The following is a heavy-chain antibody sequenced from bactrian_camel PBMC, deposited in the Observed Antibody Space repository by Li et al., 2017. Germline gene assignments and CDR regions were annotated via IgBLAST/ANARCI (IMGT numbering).Heavy chain of an antibody. CDR2: IYTGGGQT. J-gene: IGHJ6*01. Sequence: HVQLVESGGGSVQAGGSLRLSCAARVSYVAYNCMGWFRQAPGQEREEVASIYTGGGQTYYGNSVKGRFTLSHDNAKNMLYLQMDSLKPEDTAVYYCAAESVFDSDYDVSCQDRREFGYWGHGTQVTVS. CDR3: AAESVFDSDYDVSCQDRREFGY. D-gene: IGHD4*01. V-gene: IGHV3S63*01. CDR1: VSYVAYNC.